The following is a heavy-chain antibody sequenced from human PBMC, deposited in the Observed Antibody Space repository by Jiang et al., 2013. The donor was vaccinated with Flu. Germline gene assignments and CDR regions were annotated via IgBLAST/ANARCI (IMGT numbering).Heavy chain of an antibody. V-gene: IGHV3-33*01. J-gene: IGHJ4*02. D-gene: IGHD5-18*01. CDR2: IWYDGSNK. CDR1: GFTFSSYG. Sequence: QLVESGGGVVQPGRSLRLSCAASGFTFSSYGMHWVRQAPGKGLEWVAVIWYDGSNKYYADSVKGRFTISRDNSKNTLYLQMNSLRAEDTAVYYCARDAAMTYFDYWGQGTLVTVSS. CDR3: ARDAAMTYFDY.